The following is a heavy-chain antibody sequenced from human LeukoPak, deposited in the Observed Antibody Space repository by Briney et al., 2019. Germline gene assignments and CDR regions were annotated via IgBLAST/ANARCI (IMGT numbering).Heavy chain of an antibody. CDR3: ARDSIYADPSDYYYDY. J-gene: IGHJ4*02. CDR1: GFIFSYHN. CDR2: ISGTSTTI. D-gene: IGHD3-22*01. V-gene: IGHV3-21*01. Sequence: GGSLRLSYAASGFIFSYHNMNWVRQAPGKGPEWVAFISGTSTTIFYADAVKGRFTISRDNAKNSLYLQMNSLRAEDTAVYYCARDSIYADPSDYYYDYWGQGTLVTVSS.